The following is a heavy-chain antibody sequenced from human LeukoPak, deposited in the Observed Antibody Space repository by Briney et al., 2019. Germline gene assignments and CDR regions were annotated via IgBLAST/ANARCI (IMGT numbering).Heavy chain of an antibody. CDR3: ATPAAYFYDGGGYLSH. J-gene: IGHJ4*02. V-gene: IGHV3-23*01. CDR1: GFTFSSYA. Sequence: GGSLKLSCAASGFTFSSYAMSWVRQTPGQGLEWVAVIRSSDGSTHYLDSVKGRFTISRDTSKNTLYLQMNSLRAEDTAVYYCATPAAYFYDGGGYLSHWGQGTLVTVSS. D-gene: IGHD3-22*01. CDR2: IRSSDGST.